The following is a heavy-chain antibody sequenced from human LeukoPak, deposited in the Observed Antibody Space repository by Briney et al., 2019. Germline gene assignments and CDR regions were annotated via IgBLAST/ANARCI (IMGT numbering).Heavy chain of an antibody. D-gene: IGHD6-25*01. J-gene: IGHJ6*02. CDR3: ARVQLSAATYYYYGMDV. CDR1: GGSISSGGYY. Sequence: SETLSLTCTVSGGSISSGGYYWSWIRQHPGKGLEWIGYIYYSGSTYYNPSLKSRVTISADTSKNQFSLKLSSVTAADTAVYYCARVQLSAATYYYYGMDVWGQGTTVTVSS. V-gene: IGHV4-31*03. CDR2: IYYSGST.